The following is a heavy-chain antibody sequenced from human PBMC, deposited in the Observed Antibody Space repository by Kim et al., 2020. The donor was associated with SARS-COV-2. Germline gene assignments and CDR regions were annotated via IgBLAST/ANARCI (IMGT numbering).Heavy chain of an antibody. CDR2: ISYDGSNK. J-gene: IGHJ6*01. D-gene: IGHD1-1*01. CDR1: GFTFSSYA. V-gene: IGHV3-30*04. CDR3: ARDRKRGTTGTTFYYYYG. Sequence: GGSLRLSCAASGFTFSSYAMYWVRQAPGKGLEWVAVISYDGSNKYYADSVKGRFTISRDNSKNTLYLQMNSLRAEDTAVYYCARDRKRGTTGTTFYYYYG.